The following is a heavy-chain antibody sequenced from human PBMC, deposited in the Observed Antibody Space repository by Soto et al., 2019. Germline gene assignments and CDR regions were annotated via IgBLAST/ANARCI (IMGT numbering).Heavy chain of an antibody. CDR1: GLDFSSEV. J-gene: IGHJ6*02. D-gene: IGHD1-26*01. V-gene: IGHV3-23*01. CDR2: ISGSGRTI. CDR3: AKVGPSYYYGMDV. Sequence: VGSLRLSCAASGLDFSSEVMCWVRQAPGKGLEWVSSISGSGRTIYHADFMRGRFAISRDNSKNSLYLQLNNLRVDDTAVYYCAKVGPSYYYGMDVWGQGTTVTVSS.